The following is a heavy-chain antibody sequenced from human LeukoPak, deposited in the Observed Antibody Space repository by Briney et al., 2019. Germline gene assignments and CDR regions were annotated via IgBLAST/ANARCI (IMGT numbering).Heavy chain of an antibody. CDR2: IIPILGIA. D-gene: IGHD6-13*01. CDR3: ARDPSIAAATTPRDKYYFDY. J-gene: IGHJ4*02. V-gene: IGHV1-69*04. Sequence: SVTVSFMASGGTFISYAISWVRQAPGQGLEWMGRIIPILGIANYAQKFQGRVTVTADKSTSTAYMELSSLRSEDTAVYYCARDPSIAAATTPRDKYYFDYWGQGTLVTVSS. CDR1: GGTFISYA.